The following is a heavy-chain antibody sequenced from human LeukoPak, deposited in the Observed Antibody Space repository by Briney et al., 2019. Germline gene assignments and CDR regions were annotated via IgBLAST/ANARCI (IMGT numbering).Heavy chain of an antibody. V-gene: IGHV3-20*04. Sequence: GGSLRLSCAASGFTFDDYGMSWVRQAPGKGLEWVSGINWNGGSTGYADSVKGRFTISGDNAKNSLYLQMNSLRAEDTALYYCARATRRYFDHNDAFDIWGQGTMVTVSS. J-gene: IGHJ3*02. CDR1: GFTFDDYG. CDR3: ARATRRYFDHNDAFDI. CDR2: INWNGGST. D-gene: IGHD3-9*01.